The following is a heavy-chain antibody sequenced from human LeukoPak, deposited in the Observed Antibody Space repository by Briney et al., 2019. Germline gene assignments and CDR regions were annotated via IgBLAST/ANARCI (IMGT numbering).Heavy chain of an antibody. CDR1: GFTFGSYS. CDR3: AKDTFRFPYGDYGGQPWYYYGMDV. J-gene: IGHJ6*02. Sequence: PGGSLRLSCAASGFTFGSYSMNWVRQAPGKGLEWVSYISSSSSTIYYADSVKGRFTISRDNAKNSLYLQMNSLRAEDTAVYYCAKDTFRFPYGDYGGQPWYYYGMDVWGQGTTVTVSS. CDR2: ISSSSSTI. V-gene: IGHV3-48*04. D-gene: IGHD4-17*01.